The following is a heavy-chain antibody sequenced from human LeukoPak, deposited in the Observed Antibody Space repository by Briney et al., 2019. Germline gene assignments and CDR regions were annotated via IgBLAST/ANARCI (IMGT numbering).Heavy chain of an antibody. J-gene: IGHJ5*02. D-gene: IGHD1-26*01. V-gene: IGHV1-2*02. Sequence: ASVKVSCKASGSTFTDYNIHWVRQAPGQGLEWMGWINPNKRDTNNVQKFPGRVTKTRDTSITTAYMELGRLRSDDTAVYNCARGASGAHFDPWGQGTLVSVSS. CDR1: GSTFTDYN. CDR3: ARGASGAHFDP. CDR2: INPNKRDT.